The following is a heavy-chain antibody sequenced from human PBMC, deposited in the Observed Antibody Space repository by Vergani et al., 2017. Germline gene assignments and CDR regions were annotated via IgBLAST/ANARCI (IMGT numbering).Heavy chain of an antibody. V-gene: IGHV3-23*01. CDR1: GFMFSIYA. D-gene: IGHD3-10*01. CDR2: ISGNGGST. CDR3: AKETSYYGSERGFDY. J-gene: IGHJ4*02. Sequence: EVQVLESGGGLEQPGGSLSLSCAASGFMFSIYAMSWVRQAPGKGLEWVSLISGNGGSTYYADSVKGRFTISRDNSKNTLYLQMNSLRAEDTAVYYCAKETSYYGSERGFDYWGQGTLVTVSS.